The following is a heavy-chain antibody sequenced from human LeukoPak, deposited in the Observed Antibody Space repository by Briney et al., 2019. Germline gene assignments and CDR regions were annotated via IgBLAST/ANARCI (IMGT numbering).Heavy chain of an antibody. CDR1: GYSISSGYY. J-gene: IGHJ6*03. Sequence: SETLSLTCTVSGYSISSGYYWGWIRQPPGKGLEWIGSIYHSGSTYYNPSLKSRVTISVDTSKNQFSLNLNSVTAADTAVYYCARVMGASWFFYLDVWGKGTTVTVSS. CDR3: ARVMGASWFFYLDV. CDR2: IYHSGST. V-gene: IGHV4-38-2*02. D-gene: IGHD3-16*02.